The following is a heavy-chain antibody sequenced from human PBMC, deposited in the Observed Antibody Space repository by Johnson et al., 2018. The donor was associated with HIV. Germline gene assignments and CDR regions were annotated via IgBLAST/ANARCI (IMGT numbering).Heavy chain of an antibody. D-gene: IGHD3-22*01. J-gene: IGHJ3*01. V-gene: IGHV3-30*04. CDR1: GFTFSSYA. CDR3: AREISRYYYDYAAFDL. CDR2: ISYDGSNK. Sequence: QVQLVESGGGLVQPGRSLRLSCAASGFTFSSYAMHWVRQAPGKGLEWVAVISYDGSNKYYADSVKGRFTISRDNSKNTLYLHMINLRADDTALYYCAREISRYYYDYAAFDLWGQGTTVTVSS.